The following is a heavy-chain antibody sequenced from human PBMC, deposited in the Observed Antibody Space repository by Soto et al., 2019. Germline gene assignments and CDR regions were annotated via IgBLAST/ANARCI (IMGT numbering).Heavy chain of an antibody. V-gene: IGHV3-30*03. CDR2: ISFDGSNK. Sequence: QVQLVESGGGVVQRGGSLRLSCVASGFTFSSYGIHWVRQAAGKGLQWVAVISFDGSNKRYADSVKGRFTISRDNSKDTLYLLMNSLRAEDRAVYYCARANAPYCSTTSCPLDYWGPGTLVTVS. D-gene: IGHD2-2*01. CDR3: ARANAPYCSTTSCPLDY. J-gene: IGHJ4*02. CDR1: GFTFSSYG.